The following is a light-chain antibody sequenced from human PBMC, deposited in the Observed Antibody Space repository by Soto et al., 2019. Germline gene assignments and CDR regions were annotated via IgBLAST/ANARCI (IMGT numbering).Light chain of an antibody. V-gene: IGKV3-15*01. CDR2: GAS. Sequence: EIVMTQSPATLSVSPGERATLSCRASQSVSSNLDWYQQKPGQAPRLLIYGASTRATGIPARFSGSGSATEFTLTISSLQSEDFAVYYCQKYNNWPPWTFGQGTKVEIK. CDR3: QKYNNWPPWT. J-gene: IGKJ1*01. CDR1: QSVSSN.